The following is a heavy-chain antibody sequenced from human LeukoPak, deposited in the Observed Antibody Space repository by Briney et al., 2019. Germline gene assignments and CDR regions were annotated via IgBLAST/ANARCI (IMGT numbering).Heavy chain of an antibody. CDR3: AKGGYTSLYDY. V-gene: IGHV3-23*01. J-gene: IGHJ4*02. CDR1: GCNFSSYA. CDR2: IRATAGTT. D-gene: IGHD6-19*01. Sequence: GWSLTLSCAASGCNFSSYAMTWIRQAPGKGLKWVSTIRATAGTTYYADSVKGRFTISRDNSKNTVFLQMNSLRAEDTAVYYCAKGGYTSLYDYWGEGTVVTVSS.